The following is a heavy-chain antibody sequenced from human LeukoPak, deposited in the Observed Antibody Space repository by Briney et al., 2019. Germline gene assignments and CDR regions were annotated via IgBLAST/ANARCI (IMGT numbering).Heavy chain of an antibody. CDR1: GFTFSGSA. CDR3: ARLPGIAVATWFDP. Sequence: GSLRLSCAASGFTFSGSAMHWVRQASEKGLEWVGEINHSGSTNYNPSLKSRVTISVDTSKNQFSLKLSSVTAADTAVYYCARLPGIAVATWFDPWGQGTLVTVSS. V-gene: IGHV4-34*01. J-gene: IGHJ5*02. D-gene: IGHD6-19*01. CDR2: INHSGST.